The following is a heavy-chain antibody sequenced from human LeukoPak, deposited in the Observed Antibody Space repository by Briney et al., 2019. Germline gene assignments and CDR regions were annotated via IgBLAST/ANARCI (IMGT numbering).Heavy chain of an antibody. CDR2: ISYDGSNK. Sequence: PGGSLRPSCAASGFTFSTYAMHWVRQAPGKGLEWVAVISYDGSNKYYADSVKGRFTISRDNSKNTLYLQMNSLRAEDTAVYYCAKAESMIVVVIGFDYWGQGTLVTVSS. J-gene: IGHJ4*02. V-gene: IGHV3-30*18. CDR3: AKAESMIVVVIGFDY. CDR1: GFTFSTYA. D-gene: IGHD3-22*01.